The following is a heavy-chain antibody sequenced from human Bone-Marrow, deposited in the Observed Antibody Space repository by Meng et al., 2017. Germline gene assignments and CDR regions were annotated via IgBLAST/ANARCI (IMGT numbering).Heavy chain of an antibody. J-gene: IGHJ4*02. Sequence: SLKISCVASGFTFDSYAMHWVRQVPGKGLEWVSGITWNSGSIGYADSVKGRFTISRDNAKNSLHLQMNSLRPDDTAFYYCAKDGQRPFWGQGILVTVSS. CDR1: GFTFDSYA. D-gene: IGHD6-25*01. CDR2: ITWNSGSI. V-gene: IGHV3-9*01. CDR3: AKDGQRPF.